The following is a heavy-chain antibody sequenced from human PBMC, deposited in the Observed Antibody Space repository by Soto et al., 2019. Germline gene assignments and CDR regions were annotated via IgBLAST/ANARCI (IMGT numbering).Heavy chain of an antibody. J-gene: IGHJ6*02. D-gene: IGHD4-17*01. Sequence: QVQLVESGGGVVQRGGSLRLSCAASGFTFNNHAIYWVRQAPGKGLEWVAVISHDGRNDYYTDSVKGRFTLSRDNSKNTLFLQMNSLRTEDTAIYYCAKARGTTIRSRDAMDVWGQGTTVTVSS. CDR3: AKARGTTIRSRDAMDV. CDR2: ISHDGRND. CDR1: GFTFNNHA. V-gene: IGHV3-30*04.